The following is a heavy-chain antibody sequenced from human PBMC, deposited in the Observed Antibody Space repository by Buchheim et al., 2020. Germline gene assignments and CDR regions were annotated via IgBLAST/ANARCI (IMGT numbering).Heavy chain of an antibody. V-gene: IGHV4-61*01. J-gene: IGHJ4*02. Sequence: QVQLQESGPGLVKPSETLSLTCTVSGGSVSSGSYYWSWIRQPPGKGLEWIGYIYYSGSTNYNPSLKSRVTISVDTSKNQFSLKLSSVTAADTAVYYCARVIRLLWFGESLYYFDYWGQGTL. CDR3: ARVIRLLWFGESLYYFDY. CDR1: GGSVSSGSYY. CDR2: IYYSGST. D-gene: IGHD3-10*01.